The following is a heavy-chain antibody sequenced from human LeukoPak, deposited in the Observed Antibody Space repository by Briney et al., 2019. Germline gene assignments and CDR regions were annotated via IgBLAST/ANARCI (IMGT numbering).Heavy chain of an antibody. CDR2: IYYSGST. CDR1: GGSISSYY. Sequence: SETLSLTCTVSGGSISSYYWNWIRQSPGKGLEWIGYIYYSGSTYYNPSLKSRVTISVDTSKNQFSPKLSSVTAADTAVYYCAREVSRWPYYFDYWGQGTLVTVSS. CDR3: AREVSRWPYYFDY. J-gene: IGHJ4*02. D-gene: IGHD4-23*01. V-gene: IGHV4-59*12.